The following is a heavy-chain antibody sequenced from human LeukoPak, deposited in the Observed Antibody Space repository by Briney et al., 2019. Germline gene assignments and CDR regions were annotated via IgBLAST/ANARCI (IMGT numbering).Heavy chain of an antibody. CDR2: ISGSGGST. V-gene: IGHV3-23*01. CDR1: GFTLSKYW. CDR3: SKSLDY. J-gene: IGHJ4*02. Sequence: PGGSLRLSCAASGFTLSKYWMSWVRQAPGKGLEWVSAISGSGGSTYYADSVKGRFTISRDNSKNSLYLQMDSLRVEDTAIYYCSKSLDYWGQGILVTVSS.